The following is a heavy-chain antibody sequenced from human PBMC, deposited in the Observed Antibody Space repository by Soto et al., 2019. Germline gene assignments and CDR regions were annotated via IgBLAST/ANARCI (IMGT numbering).Heavy chain of an antibody. D-gene: IGHD2-8*01. Sequence: ASVKVSCKASGYTFTSYDMNRVRQATGQGLEWMGWMNPNSGNTGYAQKFQGRVTMTRNTSISTAYMELSSLRSEDTAVYYCARGLVIMVYAIPFDYWGQGTLVTVSS. CDR3: ARGLVIMVYAIPFDY. CDR1: GYTFTSYD. J-gene: IGHJ4*02. V-gene: IGHV1-8*01. CDR2: MNPNSGNT.